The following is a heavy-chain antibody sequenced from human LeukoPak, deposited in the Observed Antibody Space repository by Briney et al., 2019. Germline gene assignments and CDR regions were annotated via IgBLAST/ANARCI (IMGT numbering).Heavy chain of an antibody. CDR3: ATVPIFGVVIIQNWFDP. D-gene: IGHD3-3*01. CDR1: GYTLTELS. Sequence: ASVKVSCKVSGYTLTELSMHWVRQAPGKGLEGMGGFDPEDGETIYAQKFEGRVTMTEDTSTDTAYMELSSLRSEDTAVYYCATVPIFGVVIIQNWFDPWGQGTLVTVSS. J-gene: IGHJ5*02. V-gene: IGHV1-24*01. CDR2: FDPEDGET.